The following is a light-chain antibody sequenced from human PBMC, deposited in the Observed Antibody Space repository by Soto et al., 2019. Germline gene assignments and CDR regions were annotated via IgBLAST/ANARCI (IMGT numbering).Light chain of an antibody. CDR3: QQRSNWPSLT. Sequence: EIVFRQSPATLSLSPGERATLSCRASQSVGSYLAWYQHKPGQAPRLLISDASNRATGIPARFSGSGSETDFTLTISSLEPEDSAVYYCQQRSNWPSLTFGGGTKVDIK. V-gene: IGKV3-11*01. CDR2: DAS. J-gene: IGKJ4*01. CDR1: QSVGSY.